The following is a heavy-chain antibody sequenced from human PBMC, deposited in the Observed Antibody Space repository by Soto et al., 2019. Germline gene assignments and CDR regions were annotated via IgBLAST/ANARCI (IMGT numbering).Heavy chain of an antibody. V-gene: IGHV5-10-1*01. Sequence: PGESLKISCKGSGYSFTSYWISWVRQMPGKGLEWMGRIDPSDSYTNYSPSFQGHVTISADKSISTAYLQWSGLKASDTAMYYCAREAAGHYYYYGMDVWGQGTTVTVSS. CDR3: AREAAGHYYYYGMDV. CDR2: IDPSDSYT. D-gene: IGHD6-13*01. J-gene: IGHJ6*02. CDR1: GYSFTSYW.